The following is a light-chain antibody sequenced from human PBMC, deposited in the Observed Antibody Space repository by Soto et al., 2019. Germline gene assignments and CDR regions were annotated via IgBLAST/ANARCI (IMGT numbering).Light chain of an antibody. CDR2: GAS. CDR3: QQYNNWTPYT. CDR1: QRVSSN. Sequence: EIGMTRSPLSLSVSPGERATLSCRASQRVSSNVAWYQQKPGQAPRLLIYGASTRATGIPARFSGSGSETEFTLTISSLQSEDFAVYYCQQYNNWTPYTLGQGTKVDIK. V-gene: IGKV3-15*01. J-gene: IGKJ2*01.